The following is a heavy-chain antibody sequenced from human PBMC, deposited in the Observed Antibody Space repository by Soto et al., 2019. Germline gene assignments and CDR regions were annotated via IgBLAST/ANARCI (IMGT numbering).Heavy chain of an antibody. CDR3: ARVGSPFWLKHNEYYFEY. J-gene: IGHJ4*02. V-gene: IGHV1-69*13. Sequence: SVKVSCKASGCTFSSYAISWVRQAPGQGLEWMGGIIPIFGTANYAQKFQGRVTITADESTSTAYMELSSLRSEDTAVYYCARVGSPFWLKHNEYYFEYWGQGTLVIVS. D-gene: IGHD3-3*01. CDR2: IIPIFGTA. CDR1: GCTFSSYA.